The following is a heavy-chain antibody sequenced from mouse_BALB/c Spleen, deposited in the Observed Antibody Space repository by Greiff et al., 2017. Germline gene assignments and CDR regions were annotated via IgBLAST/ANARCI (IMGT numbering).Heavy chain of an antibody. V-gene: IGHV2-9*02. J-gene: IGHJ3*01. D-gene: IGHD1-1*01. CDR3: ARDYYYGSSQPPWFAY. Sequence: VKLVESGPGLVAPSQSLSITCTVSGFSLTSYGVHWVRQPPGKGLEWLGVIWAGGSTNYNSALMSRLSISKDNSKSQVFLKMNSLQTDDTAMYYCARDYYYGSSQPPWFAYWGQGTLVTVSA. CDR1: GFSLTSYG. CDR2: IWAGGST.